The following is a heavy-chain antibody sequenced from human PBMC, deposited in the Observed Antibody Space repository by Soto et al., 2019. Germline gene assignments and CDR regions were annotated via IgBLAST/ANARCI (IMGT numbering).Heavy chain of an antibody. D-gene: IGHD6-19*01. J-gene: IGHJ4*02. V-gene: IGHV3-21*01. Sequence: EVQLVESGGGLVKPGGSLRLSCAASGFTFSSYSMNWVRQAPGKGLEWVSSISSSSSYIYYADSVKGRFTISRDNAKNSRYLQMNSLRAEDTAVYYCARDPWAVAGTNYFDYWGQGTLVTVSS. CDR1: GFTFSSYS. CDR3: ARDPWAVAGTNYFDY. CDR2: ISSSSSYI.